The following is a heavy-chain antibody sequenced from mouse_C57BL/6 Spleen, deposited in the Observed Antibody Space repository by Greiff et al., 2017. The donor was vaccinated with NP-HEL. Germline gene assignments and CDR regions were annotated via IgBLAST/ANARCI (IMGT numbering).Heavy chain of an antibody. J-gene: IGHJ3*01. CDR3: ARDYYGNYEGFVY. CDR2: ISSGSSTI. D-gene: IGHD2-1*01. CDR1: GFTFSDYG. V-gene: IGHV5-17*01. Sequence: EVKLMESGGGLVKPGGSLKLSCAASGFTFSDYGMHWVRQAPEKGLEWVAYISSGSSTIYYADTVKGRFTISRDNAKNTLFLQMTSLRSEDTAMYYCARDYYGNYEGFVYWGQGTLVTVSA.